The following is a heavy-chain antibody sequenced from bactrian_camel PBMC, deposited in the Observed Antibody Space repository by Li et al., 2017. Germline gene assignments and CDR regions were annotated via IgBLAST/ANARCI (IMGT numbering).Heavy chain of an antibody. CDR3: AASPLSLKVPPMLPTDFGY. CDR2: TGTNGET. J-gene: IGHJ6*01. Sequence: VQLVESGGGSVQAGGSLRLSCAVSGNTYSGIYRGWFRQFPGKVREGVAATGTNGETNYADSVKGRFTTSRDNAKKMVYLQMNSLKPEDTAMYYCAASPLSLKVPPMLPTDFGYWGQGTQVTVS. V-gene: IGHV3S53*01. D-gene: IGHD1*01. CDR1: GNTYSGIY.